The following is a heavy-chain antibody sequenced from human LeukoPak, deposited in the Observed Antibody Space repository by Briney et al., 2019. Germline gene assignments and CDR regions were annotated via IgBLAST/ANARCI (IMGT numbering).Heavy chain of an antibody. CDR1: GFTFSSYA. CDR2: ISYDGSNK. Sequence: GRSLRLSCAASGFTFSSYAMHWVRQAPGKGLEWVAVISYDGSNKYYADSVKGRFTISRDNSKNTLYLQMNSLRAEDTAVYYCARDRVFGGIAAAYDAFDIWGQGTMVTVSS. V-gene: IGHV3-30-3*01. CDR3: ARDRVFGGIAAAYDAFDI. D-gene: IGHD6-13*01. J-gene: IGHJ3*02.